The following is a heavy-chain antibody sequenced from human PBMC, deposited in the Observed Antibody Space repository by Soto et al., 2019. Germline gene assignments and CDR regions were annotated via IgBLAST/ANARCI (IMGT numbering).Heavy chain of an antibody. Sequence: SVKVYCKASGGTFSSYAISWVRQAPGQGLEWMGGIIPIFGTANYAQKFQGRVTITADESTSTAYMELSSLRSEDTAVYYCARVSPAAIYFDYWGQGTLLTVSS. CDR2: IIPIFGTA. D-gene: IGHD2-2*01. CDR3: ARVSPAAIYFDY. V-gene: IGHV1-69*13. CDR1: GGTFSSYA. J-gene: IGHJ4*02.